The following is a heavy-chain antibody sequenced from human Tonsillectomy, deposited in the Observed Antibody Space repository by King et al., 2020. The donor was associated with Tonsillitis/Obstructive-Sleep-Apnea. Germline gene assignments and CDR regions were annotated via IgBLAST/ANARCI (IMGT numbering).Heavy chain of an antibody. Sequence: VQLVESGGGVVQPGRSLRLSCAASGFTFMSYTMHWARQAPGKGLEWVALISYDGSNKYYANSVKGRFTISRDNSKNTLYLQMNSLRGEDTAVYFCARANPGVSFDYGGQGALVTVS. CDR2: ISYDGSNK. CDR1: GFTFMSYT. CDR3: ARANPGVSFDY. V-gene: IGHV3-30*04. D-gene: IGHD3-3*01. J-gene: IGHJ4*02.